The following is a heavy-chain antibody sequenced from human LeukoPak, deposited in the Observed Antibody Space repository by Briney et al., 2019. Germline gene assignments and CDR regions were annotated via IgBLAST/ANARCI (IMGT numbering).Heavy chain of an antibody. Sequence: PGGSLRLSCAASGFAFDDYAMHWVRQAPGKGLEWVSGINWNSGSRGYADSVKGRFTISRDNAKNSLYLQMNSLRAEDTALYYCVKENYGDQGLDVWGQGTTVTVPS. J-gene: IGHJ6*02. V-gene: IGHV3-9*01. D-gene: IGHD4-17*01. CDR1: GFAFDDYA. CDR3: VKENYGDQGLDV. CDR2: INWNSGSR.